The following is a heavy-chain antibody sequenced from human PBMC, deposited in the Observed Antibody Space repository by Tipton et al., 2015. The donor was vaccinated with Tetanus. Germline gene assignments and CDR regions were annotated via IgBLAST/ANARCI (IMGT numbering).Heavy chain of an antibody. Sequence: TLSLTCTVSGASVRSLNHYWSWLRQPPGKPLEWISDIYYSGATEYNPSLQSRVTTSLHASQRQFSLKLGSVTAADTAVYYCTMIAENWFDPWGQGTLVTVSS. D-gene: IGHD3-22*01. J-gene: IGHJ5*02. CDR3: TMIAENWFDP. V-gene: IGHV4-61*01. CDR1: GASVRSLNHY. CDR2: IYYSGAT.